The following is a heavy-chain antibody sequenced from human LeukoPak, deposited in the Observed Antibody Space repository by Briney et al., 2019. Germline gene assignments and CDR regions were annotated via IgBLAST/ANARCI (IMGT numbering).Heavy chain of an antibody. J-gene: IGHJ4*02. D-gene: IGHD3-22*01. CDR1: GYSFTSYW. CDR3: ARRYPYDSSGYYYLEPFDY. V-gene: IGHV5-51*01. Sequence: GESLKISCKGSGYSFTSYWIGWVRQMPGKGLEWMGIIYPGDSDTRYSPSFQGQVTISADKSISTAYLQWSSLKASDTAMYYCARRYPYDSSGYYYLEPFDYWGQGTLVTVSS. CDR2: IYPGDSDT.